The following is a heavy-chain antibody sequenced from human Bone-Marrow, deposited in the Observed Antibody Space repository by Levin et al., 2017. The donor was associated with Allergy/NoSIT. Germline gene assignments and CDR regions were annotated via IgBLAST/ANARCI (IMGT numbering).Heavy chain of an antibody. D-gene: IGHD3-10*01. Sequence: PSETLSLTCTVSGDSISSTSHFWAWIRQPPGKGLEWIGSIYYSGSTEYNPSVQSRVTMSVDTSEGQFSLKLTSVTAADSAVYYCAREGYYGSGREDAFDVWGQGTTVTVSS. J-gene: IGHJ3*01. CDR1: GDSISSTSHF. CDR3: AREGYYGSGREDAFDV. CDR2: IYYSGST. V-gene: IGHV4-39*01.